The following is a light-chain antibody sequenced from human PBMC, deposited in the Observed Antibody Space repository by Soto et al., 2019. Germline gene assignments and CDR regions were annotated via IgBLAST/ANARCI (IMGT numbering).Light chain of an antibody. CDR1: SSDVGNYKY. CDR2: EVS. Sequence: QSALTQPASVSGSPGQSITISCTGTSSDVGNYKYVSWYQQHPGKATKLMIYEVSNRPSGVSNRFSGSKSGNTASLTISGLQAEDETDYYCFSYTSSVTYFFGTGTKLPS. CDR3: FSYTSSVTYF. V-gene: IGLV2-14*01. J-gene: IGLJ1*01.